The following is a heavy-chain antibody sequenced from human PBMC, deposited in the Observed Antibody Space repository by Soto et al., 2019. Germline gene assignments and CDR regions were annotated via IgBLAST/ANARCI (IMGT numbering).Heavy chain of an antibody. CDR2: IYWNDDK. D-gene: IGHD2-15*01. CDR1: GFSLSTSGVG. J-gene: IGHJ5*02. CDR3: AHRPAGYCSGGSCYCAGWFDL. Sequence: QITLKESGPTLVKPTQTLTLTCTFSGFSLSTSGVGVGWIRQPQGKALEWLALIYWNDDKRYSPSLKSRLTITKDTSKNQVVLTMTNMDPADTATYYCAHRPAGYCSGGSCYCAGWFDLWGQGTLVTVSS. V-gene: IGHV2-5*01.